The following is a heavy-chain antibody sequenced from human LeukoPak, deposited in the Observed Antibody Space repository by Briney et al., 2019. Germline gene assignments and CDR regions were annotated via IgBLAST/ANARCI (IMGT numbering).Heavy chain of an antibody. D-gene: IGHD3-10*01. CDR2: IWHGQKKE. Sequence: PGGSLRLSCAASGFTFSKYGMHWVRQAPGKGLEWVAVIWHGQKKEYYADSVKGRFPSSRDNSKNTLDLQMRSLRAEDTAVYCCARADNGSGSDAFDIWGQGTRVTVSS. V-gene: IGHV3-33*08. J-gene: IGHJ3*02. CDR3: ARADNGSGSDAFDI. CDR1: GFTFSKYG.